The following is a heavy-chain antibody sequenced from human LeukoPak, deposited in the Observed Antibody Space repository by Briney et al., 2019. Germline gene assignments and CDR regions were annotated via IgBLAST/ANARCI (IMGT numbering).Heavy chain of an antibody. Sequence: SETLSLTCTVSGDSFSRNTYSWGWIRQPPGKGLECIGSIYYTGRTFYNPSLKSRVTISVDTSKNQFSLKLSSVTAADTAVYYCARRGSMGGSFVGAFDIWGQGTMVTVSS. CDR2: IYYTGRT. V-gene: IGHV4-39*01. D-gene: IGHD1-26*01. CDR3: ARRGSMGGSFVGAFDI. CDR1: GDSFSRNTYS. J-gene: IGHJ3*02.